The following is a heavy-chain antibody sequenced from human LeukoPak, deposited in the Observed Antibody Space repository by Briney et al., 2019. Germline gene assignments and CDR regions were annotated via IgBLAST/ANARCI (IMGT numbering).Heavy chain of an antibody. Sequence: GGTLRLSCAASGFTFSSYGMSWVRQAPRKGLEWVGFIRSKAYGGTTEYAASVKGRFTISRDDSKSIAYLQMNSLKTEDTAVYYCTRDALLWSGGSFRAFDIWGQGTMVTVSS. CDR3: TRDALLWSGGSFRAFDI. CDR1: GFTFSSYG. V-gene: IGHV3-49*04. D-gene: IGHD2-15*01. CDR2: IRSKAYGGTT. J-gene: IGHJ3*02.